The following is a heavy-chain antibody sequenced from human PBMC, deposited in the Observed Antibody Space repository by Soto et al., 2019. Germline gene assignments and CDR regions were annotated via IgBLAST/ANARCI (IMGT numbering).Heavy chain of an antibody. CDR3: ARRYGSAIDY. V-gene: IGHV4-59*08. J-gene: IGHJ4*02. Sequence: QVQLQESGPGLVKPSETLSLTCTVSGGSISSYYWRWIRQPPGKGLEWIGYIYYSGSTNYNPSLKSRVTISVDTSKNQFPLKLSSVTAADTAVYYCARRYGSAIDYWGQGTLVTVSS. CDR1: GGSISSYY. CDR2: IYYSGST. D-gene: IGHD1-26*01.